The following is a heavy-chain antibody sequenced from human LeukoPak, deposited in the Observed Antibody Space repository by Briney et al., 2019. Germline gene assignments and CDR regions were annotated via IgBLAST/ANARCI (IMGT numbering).Heavy chain of an antibody. J-gene: IGHJ4*02. D-gene: IGHD6-19*01. CDR3: AREGLEQWLAGSDY. V-gene: IGHV1-18*01. Sequence: GSVKVSCKASGYTFASYGISWVRQAPGQGLEWMGWITAYNGKTKYAQKVEGRVTMTTETATSTAYMELRSLRSDDTAVYYCAREGLEQWLAGSDYWGQGTLVTVS. CDR2: ITAYNGKT. CDR1: GYTFASYG.